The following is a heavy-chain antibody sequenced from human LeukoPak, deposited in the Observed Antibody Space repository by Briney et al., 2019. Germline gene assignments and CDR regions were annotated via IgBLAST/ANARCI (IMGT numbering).Heavy chain of an antibody. CDR3: AREGGEYYYDSSGYPNWFDP. J-gene: IGHJ5*02. CDR2: IIPIFGTA. D-gene: IGHD3-22*01. V-gene: IGHV1-69*06. Sequence: SVKVSCKASGDTLSTHAVSWVRQAPGQGLEWMGGIIPIFGTANYAQKFQGRVTITADKSTSTAYMELSSLRSEDTAVYYCAREGGEYYYDSSGYPNWFDPWGQGTLVTVSS. CDR1: GDTLSTHA.